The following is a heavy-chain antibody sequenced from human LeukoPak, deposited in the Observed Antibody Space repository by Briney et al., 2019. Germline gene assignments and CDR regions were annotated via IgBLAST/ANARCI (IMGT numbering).Heavy chain of an antibody. J-gene: IGHJ4*02. D-gene: IGHD3-22*01. V-gene: IGHV1-69*04. Sequence: ASVKVSCKASGGTFSSYTISWVRQAPGQGLKWMGRIIPILGIANYAQKFQGRVTITADKSTSTAYMELSSLRSEDTAVYYCARDGGVYDSSGYYLDYWGQGTLVTVSS. CDR1: GGTFSSYT. CDR3: ARDGGVYDSSGYYLDY. CDR2: IIPILGIA.